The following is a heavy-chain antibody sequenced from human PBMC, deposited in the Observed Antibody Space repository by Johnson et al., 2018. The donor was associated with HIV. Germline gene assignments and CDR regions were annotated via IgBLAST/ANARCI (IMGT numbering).Heavy chain of an antibody. CDR3: AKDADRFLEWVEAFDI. V-gene: IGHV3-33*06. CDR2: IWYDGSKG. Sequence: QVQLVESGGGVVQPGRSVRLSCAASGFIFSSYGMHWVRQAPGKGLEWVGVIWYDGSKGYYGDSVKGRFTISRDNSKNTLYLQMNSLRAEDTAVYYCAKDADRFLEWVEAFDIWGQGTMVTVSS. D-gene: IGHD3-3*01. J-gene: IGHJ3*02. CDR1: GFIFSSYG.